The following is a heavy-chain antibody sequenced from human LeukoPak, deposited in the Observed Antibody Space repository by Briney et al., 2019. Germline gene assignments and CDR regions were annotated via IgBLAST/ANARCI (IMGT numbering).Heavy chain of an antibody. CDR2: INHSGST. CDR1: GGSFSGYY. V-gene: IGHV4-34*01. CDR3: ARGVDYGDYVILNAFDI. J-gene: IGHJ3*02. D-gene: IGHD4-17*01. Sequence: RPSETLSLTCAVYGGSFSGYYWSWIRQPPGKGLEWMGEINHSGSTNYNPSLKSRVTISVDTSKNQFSLKLSSVTAADTAVYYCARGVDYGDYVILNAFDIWGQGTMVTVSS.